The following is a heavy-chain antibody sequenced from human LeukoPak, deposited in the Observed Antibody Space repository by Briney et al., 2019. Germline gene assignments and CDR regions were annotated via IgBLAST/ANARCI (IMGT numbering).Heavy chain of an antibody. CDR3: ARLYGSGSNHYYYYMDV. CDR1: GGSISSYY. V-gene: IGHV4-59*12. CDR2: IYYSGST. J-gene: IGHJ6*03. Sequence: SETLSLTCTVSGGSISSYYWSWIRQPPGKGLEWIGYIYYSGSTNYNPSLKSRVTISVDTSKNQFSLKLSSVTAADTAVYYCARLYGSGSNHYYYYMDVWGKGTTVTVSS. D-gene: IGHD3-10*01.